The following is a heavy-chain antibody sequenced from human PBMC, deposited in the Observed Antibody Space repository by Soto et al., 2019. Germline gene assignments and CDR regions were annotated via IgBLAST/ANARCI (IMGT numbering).Heavy chain of an antibody. Sequence: QVQLVQSGAEVKRPGASVKVSCKASGYTFTNYYMHWVRQAPGQGLEWMGVIHYSGATPTYAQKFQGRVTMARDTSTSTVYVELSSLTSEDTAVYYCARGGADLDTIGSFDYWGQGTLVTVSS. CDR1: GYTFTNYY. CDR3: ARGGADLDTIGSFDY. V-gene: IGHV1-46*01. CDR2: IHYSGATP. D-gene: IGHD3-16*01. J-gene: IGHJ4*02.